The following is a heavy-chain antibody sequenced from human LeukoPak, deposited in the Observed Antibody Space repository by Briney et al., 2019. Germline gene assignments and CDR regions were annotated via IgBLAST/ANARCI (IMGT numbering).Heavy chain of an antibody. J-gene: IGHJ4*02. CDR3: AKDIRYFDWQFDY. Sequence: GGSLRLSCAASGFTFSSYGMHWVRQAPGKGLEWVAVISYDGSNKYYADSVKGRFTISRDNSKDTLYLQMNSLRAEDTVVYYCAKDIRYFDWQFDYWGQGTLVTVSS. CDR1: GFTFSSYG. CDR2: ISYDGSNK. D-gene: IGHD3-9*01. V-gene: IGHV3-30*18.